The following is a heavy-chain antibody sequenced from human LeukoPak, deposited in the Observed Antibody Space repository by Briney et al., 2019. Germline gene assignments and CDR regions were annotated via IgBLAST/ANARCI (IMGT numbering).Heavy chain of an antibody. CDR1: GYTFTSYY. CDR3: ARDESLYDAFDI. Sequence: GASVKVSCKASGYTFTSYYMHWVRQAPGQGLEWMGIINPSGGSTSYAQRFQGRVTMTRDTSTSTVYMELSSLRSEDTAVYYCARDESLYDAFDIWGQGTMVTVSS. J-gene: IGHJ3*02. CDR2: INPSGGST. V-gene: IGHV1-46*01.